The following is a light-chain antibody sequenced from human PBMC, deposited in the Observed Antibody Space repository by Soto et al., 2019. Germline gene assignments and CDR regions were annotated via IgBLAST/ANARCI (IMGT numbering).Light chain of an antibody. Sequence: DIQMTQTPSSLSASVGDRVTITCRASQSINRYLSWYQQKPGEAPKLLIYAASRLQSGVPLRFSGSGSGTDFTLTISCLQSEDFATYYCQQYYSYSWTFGQGTKVDIK. J-gene: IGKJ1*01. V-gene: IGKV1-39*01. CDR2: AAS. CDR3: QQYYSYSWT. CDR1: QSINRY.